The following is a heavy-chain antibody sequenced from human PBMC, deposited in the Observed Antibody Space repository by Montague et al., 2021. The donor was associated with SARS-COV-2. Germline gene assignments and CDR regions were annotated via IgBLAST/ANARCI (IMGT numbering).Heavy chain of an antibody. Sequence: SLRLSCAASGFTFSSYSTNWVRQAPGKGLEWVSSISSSSSYIYYADSVKGRSTISRDNAKNSLYLQMNSLRAEDTAVYYCARDFGESRDHWGQGTLVTVSS. CDR3: ARDFGESRDH. V-gene: IGHV3-21*04. CDR1: GFTFSSYS. J-gene: IGHJ4*02. D-gene: IGHD3-10*01. CDR2: ISSSSSYI.